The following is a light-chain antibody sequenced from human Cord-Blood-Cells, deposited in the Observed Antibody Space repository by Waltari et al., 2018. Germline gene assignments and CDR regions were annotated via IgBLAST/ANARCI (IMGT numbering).Light chain of an antibody. CDR1: SSDVGGYNY. CDR3: SSHPSSSSPV. V-gene: IGLV2-14*03. CDR2: DGS. J-gene: IGLJ3*02. Sequence: QSALTQPASVSGSPGQSITISCTGTSSDVGGYNYVSWYQQHPGKAPQLIIYDGSNRHSWLLRVFAASSSDNTAPLTITGIQAEDDAYYYCSSHPSSSSPVFGGGTKLTVL.